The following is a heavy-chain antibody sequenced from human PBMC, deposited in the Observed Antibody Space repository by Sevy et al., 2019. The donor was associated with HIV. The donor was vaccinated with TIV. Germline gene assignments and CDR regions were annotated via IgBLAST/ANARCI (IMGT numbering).Heavy chain of an antibody. J-gene: IGHJ4*02. CDR3: ARYYYDSSGIDY. CDR2: INSDGSST. CDR1: GFTFSRYW. D-gene: IGHD3-22*01. V-gene: IGHV3-74*01. Sequence: GGSLRLSCTASGFTFSRYWMHGVRQAPGKGLVWVSRINSDGSSTSYADSVKGRFTISRDNAKNTLYLQMNSLRAEDTAVYYCARYYYDSSGIDYWGQGTLVTVSS.